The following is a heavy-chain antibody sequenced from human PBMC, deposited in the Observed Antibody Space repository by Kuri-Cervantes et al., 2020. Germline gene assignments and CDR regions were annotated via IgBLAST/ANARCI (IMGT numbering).Heavy chain of an antibody. CDR3: ASGGSYLQDAFDI. Sequence: ASVKVSCKASGYTFTSYFMHWVRQAPGQGLEWMGLINPSGGSTRYAPRFQGRVTMTRDTSTSTVYMELSSLRSQDTAVYFCASGGSYLQDAFDIWGQGTMVTVSS. J-gene: IGHJ3*02. CDR1: GYTFTSYF. CDR2: INPSGGST. D-gene: IGHD3-10*01. V-gene: IGHV1-46*01.